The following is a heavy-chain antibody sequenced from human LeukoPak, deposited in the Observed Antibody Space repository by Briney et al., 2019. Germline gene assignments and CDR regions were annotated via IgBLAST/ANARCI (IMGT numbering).Heavy chain of an antibody. Sequence: GGSLRLSCAASGFTFSSYWMSWVRQAPGKGLEWVANIKQDGSEKYYVDSVKGRFTISRDNAKNSLYLQMNSLRAEDTAVYYCARPRDDFWSGYTGFDYWGQGTLVTVSS. CDR1: GFTFSSYW. V-gene: IGHV3-7*01. D-gene: IGHD3-3*01. CDR2: IKQDGSEK. J-gene: IGHJ4*02. CDR3: ARPRDDFWSGYTGFDY.